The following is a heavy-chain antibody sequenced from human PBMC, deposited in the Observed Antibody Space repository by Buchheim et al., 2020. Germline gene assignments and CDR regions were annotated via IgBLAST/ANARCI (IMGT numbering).Heavy chain of an antibody. CDR1: GGSFSGYY. CDR3: ARLYFDWLDGMDV. V-gene: IGHV4-34*01. D-gene: IGHD3-9*01. CDR2: INHSGST. J-gene: IGHJ6*02. Sequence: QVQLQQWGAGLLKPSETLSLTCAVYGGSFSGYYWSWIRQPPGKGLEWIGEINHSGSTNYNPSLKSRVPISVATSKTQFSLKLSSVTAADTAVYYCARLYFDWLDGMDVWGQGTT.